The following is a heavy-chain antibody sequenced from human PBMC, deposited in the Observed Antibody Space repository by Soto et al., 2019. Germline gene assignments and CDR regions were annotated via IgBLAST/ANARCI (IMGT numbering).Heavy chain of an antibody. CDR3: AGVGSSIATRPFDY. Sequence: QVQLQESGPGLVKPSQTLSLTCTVSGGSISSGDYYWSWIRQPPGKGLEWIGYIYYSGSTYYNPPPKRRVTIXGXTXXYQFSLKLSSVTAADTAVYYCAGVGSSIATRPFDYWGQGTLVTVSS. CDR2: IYYSGST. CDR1: GGSISSGDYY. V-gene: IGHV4-30-4*01. J-gene: IGHJ4*02. D-gene: IGHD6-6*01.